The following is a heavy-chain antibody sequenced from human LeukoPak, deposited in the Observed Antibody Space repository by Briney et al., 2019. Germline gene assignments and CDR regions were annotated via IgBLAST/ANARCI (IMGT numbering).Heavy chain of an antibody. CDR2: IYYSGST. D-gene: IGHD6-19*01. CDR1: GGSISSSSYY. CDR3: ARHDSSGPHSPTTYFDY. Sequence: SETLSLTCTVSGGSISSSSYYWGWIRQPPGKGLEWIGSIYYSGSTYYNPSLKSRVTISVDTSKNQFSLKLSSVTAADTAVYYCARHDSSGPHSPTTYFDYWGQGTLVTVSS. J-gene: IGHJ4*02. V-gene: IGHV4-39*01.